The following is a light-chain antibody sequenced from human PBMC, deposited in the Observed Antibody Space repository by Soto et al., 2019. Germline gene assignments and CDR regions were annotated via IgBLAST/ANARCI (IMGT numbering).Light chain of an antibody. V-gene: IGKV1-39*01. Sequence: DIQMTQSPSSLSASVGDRVTITCRASESINRHLNWYQQQPGRAPKLLIYAASSLQNGVPSRFRGGGSCTDFTLIITNLQHADFATYYCEQSYTGLSITVGQGKRLDIK. CDR3: EQSYTGLSIT. CDR2: AAS. CDR1: ESINRH. J-gene: IGKJ5*01.